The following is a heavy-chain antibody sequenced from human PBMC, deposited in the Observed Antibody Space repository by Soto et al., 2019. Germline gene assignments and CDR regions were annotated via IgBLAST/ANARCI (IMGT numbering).Heavy chain of an antibody. CDR2: IWYDGSSE. D-gene: IGHD3-10*01. CDR1: GFTFSTYG. Sequence: GGSLRLSCTTSGFTFSTYGMHWVRQAPGKGLEWVACIWYDGSSEYYADSVKGRFTISRDNSNNTVFLQMNSLRAEDTAVYYCARGPGANWFDPWGQGTLVTVSS. CDR3: ARGPGANWFDP. J-gene: IGHJ5*02. V-gene: IGHV3-33*01.